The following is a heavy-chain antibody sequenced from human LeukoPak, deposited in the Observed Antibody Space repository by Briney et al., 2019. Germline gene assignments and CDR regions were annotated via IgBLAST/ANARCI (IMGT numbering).Heavy chain of an antibody. D-gene: IGHD2-15*01. Sequence: ASVKVSCKASGGTFSSYAISWVRQAPGQGLEWMGRIIPIFGTANYAQKFQGRVTITTDESTRTAYMELSSLRSEDTAVYYCARDPLDCSGGSCSDYWGQGTLVTVSS. J-gene: IGHJ4*02. CDR3: ARDPLDCSGGSCSDY. CDR2: IIPIFGTA. CDR1: GGTFSSYA. V-gene: IGHV1-69*05.